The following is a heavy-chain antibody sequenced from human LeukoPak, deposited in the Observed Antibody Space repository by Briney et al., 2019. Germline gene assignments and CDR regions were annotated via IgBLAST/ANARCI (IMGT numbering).Heavy chain of an antibody. V-gene: IGHV1-18*01. CDR3: ARDSYVVATLSHFDY. J-gene: IGHJ4*02. D-gene: IGHD5-12*01. Sequence: ASVKVSCKASGYTFTSYGISWVRQAPGQGLEWMGWISAYNGNTNYAQKLQGRVTMTTDTSTSTAYMELRSLRSDDTAVYYRARDSYVVATLSHFDYWGQGTLVTVSS. CDR2: ISAYNGNT. CDR1: GYTFTSYG.